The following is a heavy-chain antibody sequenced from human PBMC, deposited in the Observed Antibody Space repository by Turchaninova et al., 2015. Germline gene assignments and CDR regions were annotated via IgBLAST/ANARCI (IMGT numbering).Heavy chain of an antibody. J-gene: IGHJ3*02. Sequence: EVQLVQSGAAEKKRGESLKNCCKCSEYSCTSNWVGWGRQMPGKGLEWRGIIYPGDSDTRYSPSFQGQVTISADKSISTAYLQWSSLKASDTAMYYCARRLYSDAFDIWGQGTMVTVSS. CDR1: EYSCTSNW. V-gene: IGHV5-51*03. D-gene: IGHD3-16*02. CDR3: ARRLYSDAFDI. CDR2: IYPGDSDT.